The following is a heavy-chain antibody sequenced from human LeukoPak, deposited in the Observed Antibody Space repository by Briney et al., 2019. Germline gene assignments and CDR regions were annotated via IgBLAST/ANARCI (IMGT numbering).Heavy chain of an antibody. J-gene: IGHJ4*02. D-gene: IGHD3-10*01. CDR2: ISGSGGST. CDR3: ARTMVRGPAFDY. V-gene: IGHV3-23*01. CDR1: GSTFSSYA. Sequence: GGSLRLSCAASGSTFSSYAMSWVRQAPGKGLEWVSAISGSGGSTYYADSVKGRFTISRDNSKNTLYLQMNSLRAEDTAVYYCARTMVRGPAFDYWGQGTLVTVSS.